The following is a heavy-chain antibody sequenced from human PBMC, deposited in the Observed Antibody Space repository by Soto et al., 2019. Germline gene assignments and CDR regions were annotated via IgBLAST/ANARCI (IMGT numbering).Heavy chain of an antibody. CDR2: INAGNGNT. CDR1: GYAFTWLN. J-gene: IGHJ4*02. D-gene: IGHD3-16*01. V-gene: IGHV1-3*01. Sequence: QVQLVQSGAEVKKPGASVKVSCKASGYAFTWLNIHCVRQAPGQRLEWMGWINAGNGNTKYSQNFQGRVTFTRDTSANTAYMEPTSLISEDTAVYYGARKKDYDYGLDSWGQGTLVTVAS. CDR3: ARKKDYDYGLDS.